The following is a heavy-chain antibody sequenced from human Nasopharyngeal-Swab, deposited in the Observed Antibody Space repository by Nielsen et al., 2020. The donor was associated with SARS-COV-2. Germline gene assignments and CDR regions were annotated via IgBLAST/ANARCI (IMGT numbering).Heavy chain of an antibody. V-gene: IGHV3-53*01. J-gene: IGHJ4*02. CDR2: IYSGGST. CDR3: ARDQYGDYGDY. Sequence: VRQRPGKGLEWVSVIYSGGSTYYADSVKGRFTISRDNSKNTLYLQMNSLRAEDTAVYYCARDQYGDYGDYWGQGTLVTVSS. D-gene: IGHD4-17*01.